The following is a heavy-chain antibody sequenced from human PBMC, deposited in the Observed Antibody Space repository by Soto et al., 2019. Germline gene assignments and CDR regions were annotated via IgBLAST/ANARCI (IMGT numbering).Heavy chain of an antibody. CDR3: ATAPPHKQRFDY. Sequence: QVQLVQSGAEVKKPGSSVKVSCKASGGTFSSYTISWVRQAPGQGLEWMGRIIPILGIANYAQKFQGRVTITADKSTSKASMELSSLRSEDTAVYYCATAPPHKQRFDYWGQGTLVTVAS. CDR1: GGTFSSYT. CDR2: IIPILGIA. V-gene: IGHV1-69*02. J-gene: IGHJ4*02.